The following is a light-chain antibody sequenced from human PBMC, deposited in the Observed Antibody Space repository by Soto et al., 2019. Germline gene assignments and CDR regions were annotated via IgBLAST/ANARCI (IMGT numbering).Light chain of an antibody. J-gene: IGLJ1*01. CDR1: SSNIGSIT. CDR3: AAWDDSLNGLDV. Sequence: QSVLAQPPSASGTPGQRVTISCSGSSSNIGSITVNWYQQLPGTAPKLLIYSNNQRPSGVPDRFSGSKSGTSASLAISGLQSEDEADYYCAAWDDSLNGLDVFGTGTKVTVL. CDR2: SNN. V-gene: IGLV1-44*01.